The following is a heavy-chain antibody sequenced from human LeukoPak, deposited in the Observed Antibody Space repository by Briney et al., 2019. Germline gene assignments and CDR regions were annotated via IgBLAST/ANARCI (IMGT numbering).Heavy chain of an antibody. V-gene: IGHV3-23*01. J-gene: IGHJ4*02. CDR3: AKGRYYDTSAYKNYYFDF. CDR2: IGGGGEST. D-gene: IGHD3-22*01. Sequence: QSGGSLRLSCAASGFTFSSYAMSWVRQAPGKGLEWVTTIGGGGESTYYADSVKGRFTISRDNSKNTLYLQMNSLRAEDTAVYYCAKGRYYDTSAYKNYYFDFWGQGTLVTVSS. CDR1: GFTFSSYA.